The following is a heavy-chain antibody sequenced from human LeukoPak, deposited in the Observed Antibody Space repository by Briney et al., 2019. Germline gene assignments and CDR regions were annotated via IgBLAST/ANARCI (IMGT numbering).Heavy chain of an antibody. J-gene: IGHJ5*02. Sequence: GASVKVSCKASGYTFTSYAMNWVRQAPGQGLEWMGWINTNTGNPTYAQGFTGRFVFSLDTSVSTAYLQISSLKAEDTAVYYCAREGAEVPAAISNWFDPWGQGTLVTVSS. V-gene: IGHV7-4-1*02. CDR3: AREGAEVPAAISNWFDP. CDR2: INTNTGNP. D-gene: IGHD2-2*01. CDR1: GYTFTSYA.